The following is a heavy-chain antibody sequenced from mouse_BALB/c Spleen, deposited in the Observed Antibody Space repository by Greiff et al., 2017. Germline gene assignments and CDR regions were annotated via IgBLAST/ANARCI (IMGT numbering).Heavy chain of an antibody. CDR3: AREVLLRSGSYAMDY. D-gene: IGHD1-1*01. Sequence: VQLKQSGPGLVKPSQSLSLTCTVTGYSITSDYAWNWIRQFPGNKLEWMGYISYSGSTSYNPSLKSRISITRDTSKNQFFLQLNSVTTEDTATYYCAREVLLRSGSYAMDYWGQGTSVTVSS. J-gene: IGHJ4*01. V-gene: IGHV3-2*02. CDR2: ISYSGST. CDR1: GYSITSDYA.